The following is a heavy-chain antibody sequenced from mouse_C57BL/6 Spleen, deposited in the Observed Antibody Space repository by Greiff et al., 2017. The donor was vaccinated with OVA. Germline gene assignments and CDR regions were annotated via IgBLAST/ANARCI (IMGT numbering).Heavy chain of an antibody. CDR3: TTYSNHWYFDV. CDR1: GFNIKDDY. D-gene: IGHD2-5*01. CDR2: IDPENGDT. Sequence: VQLQQSGAELVRPGASVKLSCTASGFNIKDDYMHWVKQRPEQGLEWIGWIDPENGDTEYASKFQGKATITADTSSNTAYLQLSSLTSEDTAVYYCTTYSNHWYFDVWGTGTTVTVSS. V-gene: IGHV14-4*01. J-gene: IGHJ1*03.